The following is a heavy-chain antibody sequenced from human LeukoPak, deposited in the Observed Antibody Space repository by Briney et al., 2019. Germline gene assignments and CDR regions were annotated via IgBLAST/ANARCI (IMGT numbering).Heavy chain of an antibody. D-gene: IGHD6-6*01. CDR3: ASKPNSEYYFDY. CDR2: IYYSGST. Sequence: PSETLSLTCAVSDYSISRNYWWGWIRQPPGKGLEWIGYIYYSGSTYYNPSLGSRVTMSVDPSKNQFSLKVRSVTAVDTAVYYCASKPNSEYYFDYWGQGTLVTVSS. CDR1: DYSISRNYW. J-gene: IGHJ4*02. V-gene: IGHV4-28*01.